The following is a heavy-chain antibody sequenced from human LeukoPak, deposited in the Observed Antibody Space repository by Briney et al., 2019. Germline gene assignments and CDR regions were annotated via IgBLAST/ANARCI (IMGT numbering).Heavy chain of an antibody. CDR1: GGTFSSYA. CDR2: IIPILGIA. D-gene: IGHD3-22*01. Sequence: SAKVSCKASGGTFSSYAISWVRQAPGQGLEWMGRIIPILGIANYAQKFQGRVTITADKSTSTAYMELSSLRSEDTAVYYCARDEMYYYDSSGSPRYWGQGTLVTVSS. J-gene: IGHJ4*02. V-gene: IGHV1-69*04. CDR3: ARDEMYYYDSSGSPRY.